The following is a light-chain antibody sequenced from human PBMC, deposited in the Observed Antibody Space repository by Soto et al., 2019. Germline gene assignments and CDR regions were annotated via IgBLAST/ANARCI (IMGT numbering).Light chain of an antibody. J-gene: IGLJ1*01. V-gene: IGLV1-44*01. CDR2: SND. Sequence: QAVVTQPPSVSGTPGLRVTISCSGGSSNIGRDTVNWYQQLPGTAPKLLIHSNDQRPSGVPDRFSGSKSGTSASLAISGLQSEDEADYYCAAWDDSLNGYVFGTGTKVTVL. CDR3: AAWDDSLNGYV. CDR1: SSNIGRDT.